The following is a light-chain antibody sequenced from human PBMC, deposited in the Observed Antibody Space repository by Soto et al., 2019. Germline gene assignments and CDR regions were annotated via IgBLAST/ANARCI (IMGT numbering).Light chain of an antibody. V-gene: IGKV4-1*01. J-gene: IGKJ5*01. Sequence: DIVMTQSPDSLAVSLGERATINCKSSQSVFYSSTNKNYLAWYQQKPGQPPKLLIYWASTRDSGVPDRFSGSGSWTDFTLTISSLQAEDVAVYYCQQYYTSPITFGQGTRLEIK. CDR2: WAS. CDR1: QSVFYSSTNKNY. CDR3: QQYYTSPIT.